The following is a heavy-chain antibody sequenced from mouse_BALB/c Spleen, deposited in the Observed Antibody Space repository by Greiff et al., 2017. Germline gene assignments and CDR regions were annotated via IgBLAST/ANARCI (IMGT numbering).Heavy chain of an antibody. J-gene: IGHJ1*01. CDR1: GYAFSSSW. Sequence: VKLMESGPELVKPGASVKISCKASGYAFSSSWMNWVKQRPGQGLEWIGRIYPGDGDTNYNGKFKGKATLTADKSSSTAYMQLSSLTSVDSAVYFCARSGGSSPWYFDVWGAGTTVTVSS. D-gene: IGHD1-1*01. CDR3: ARSGGSSPWYFDV. CDR2: IYPGDGDT. V-gene: IGHV1-82*01.